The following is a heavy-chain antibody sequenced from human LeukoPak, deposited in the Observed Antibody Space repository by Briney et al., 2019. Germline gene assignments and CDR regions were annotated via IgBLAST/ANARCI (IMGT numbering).Heavy chain of an antibody. V-gene: IGHV4-4*02. CDR3: ARVRSCTSCNDYYYYYGMDV. CDR2: IYHSEST. Sequence: SETLSLTCAVSGGSIRSSNWWSWDRQPPGKGLEWIGEIYHSESTKYNPSLKSRVTISVDKSKNQFSLKLSSVTAADTAVYYCARVRSCTSCNDYYYYYGMDVWGQGTTVTVSS. J-gene: IGHJ6*02. D-gene: IGHD2-2*01. CDR1: GGSIRSSNW.